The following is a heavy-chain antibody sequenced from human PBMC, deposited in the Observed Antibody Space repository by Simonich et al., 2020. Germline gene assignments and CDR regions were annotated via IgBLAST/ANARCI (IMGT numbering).Heavy chain of an antibody. D-gene: IGHD6-13*01. V-gene: IGHV4-39*01. CDR2: IYYSGST. J-gene: IGHJ3*02. CDR3: ARHAGFAFDI. CDR1: GGSISSSSYY. Sequence: QLQLQESGPGLVKPSETLSLTCTVSGGSISSSSYYWGWIRQPPGKGLEWIGSIYYSGSTYKNPALKGRGTISVDTSKNQFSLKLSSVTAADTAVYYCARHAGFAFDIWGQGTMVTVSS.